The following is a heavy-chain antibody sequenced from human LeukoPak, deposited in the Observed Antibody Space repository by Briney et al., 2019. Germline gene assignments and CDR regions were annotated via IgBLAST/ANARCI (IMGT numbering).Heavy chain of an antibody. CDR1: GFTFSSYG. J-gene: IGHJ4*02. CDR2: ISGSGGST. Sequence: GRSLRLSCAASGFTFSSYGMHWVRQAPGKGLEWVSAISGSGGSTYYADSVKGRFTISRDNSKNTLYLQMNSLRAEDTAVYYCAKDQNYYDSSGYSSWGQGTLVTVSS. CDR3: AKDQNYYDSSGYSS. D-gene: IGHD3-22*01. V-gene: IGHV3-23*01.